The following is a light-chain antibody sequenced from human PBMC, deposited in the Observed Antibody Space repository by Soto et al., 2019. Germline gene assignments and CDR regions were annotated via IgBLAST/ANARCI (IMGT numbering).Light chain of an antibody. Sequence: QSVLTQPASVSGSPGQSITISCTGTSSDVGGYNFVSWYLHHPGKAPKLMIFEVSNRPSGVSPRFSGSKSGDTASLTISGLQAEDEADYYCTSYSGSSTSVLFGGGTQLTVL. CDR3: TSYSGSSTSVL. J-gene: IGLJ2*01. CDR1: SSDVGGYNF. CDR2: EVS. V-gene: IGLV2-14*01.